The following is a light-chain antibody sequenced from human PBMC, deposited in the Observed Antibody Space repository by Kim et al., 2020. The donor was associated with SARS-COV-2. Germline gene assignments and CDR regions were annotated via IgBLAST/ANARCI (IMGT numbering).Light chain of an antibody. J-gene: IGKJ1*01. V-gene: IGKV1-9*01. CDR3: QQLNSYPWT. CDR2: RAS. Sequence: DIQLTHSPPFLSASVGDRVTITCWASQGISTYLAWYQQIPGKAPKLLIYRASTLQRGVPSRFSGSGSGTEFTLTISNLQPEDFAIYYCQQLNSYPWTFGQGTKVDIK. CDR1: QGISTY.